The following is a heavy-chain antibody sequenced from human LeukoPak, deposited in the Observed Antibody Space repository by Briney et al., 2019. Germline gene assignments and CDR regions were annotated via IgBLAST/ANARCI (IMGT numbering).Heavy chain of an antibody. V-gene: IGHV1-69*06. CDR3: ARDYSSSWYFDP. D-gene: IGHD6-13*01. Sequence: AAAKDSCKASGGTFSSYAISWGRQAPGQGLEWMGGIIPIFGTANYAQKFQGRVTITADKFTSTAYMELSSLRSEDTAVYYCARDYSSSWYFDPWGQGTLVSVSS. CDR1: GGTFSSYA. J-gene: IGHJ4*02. CDR2: IIPIFGTA.